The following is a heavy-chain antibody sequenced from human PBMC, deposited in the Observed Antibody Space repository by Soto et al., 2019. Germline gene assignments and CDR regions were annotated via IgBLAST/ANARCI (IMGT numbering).Heavy chain of an antibody. D-gene: IGHD3-16*01. V-gene: IGHV1-46*01. Sequence: GASVKASCKASGYTITSYYMHWVRPDPGQGLEWMGIINPSGGSTSYAQKFQGRVTMTRDTSTSTVYMELSSLRSEDTAVYYCARDRFGESLNWFDPWGQGTLVTAPQ. CDR2: INPSGGST. CDR1: GYTITSYY. J-gene: IGHJ5*02. CDR3: ARDRFGESLNWFDP.